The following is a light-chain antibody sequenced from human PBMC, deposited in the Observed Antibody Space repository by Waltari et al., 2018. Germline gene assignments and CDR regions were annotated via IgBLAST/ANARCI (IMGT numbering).Light chain of an antibody. V-gene: IGKV1-NL1*01. CDR1: QGIGNN. J-gene: IGKJ3*01. Sequence: DIQMTQSPSSLSASVGDTVTITCQASQGIGNNLNWYQQNPGKDPKLLIYRASSLQSGIPSRFSGGGSGTDCTLTFSSLLPEDFGTYDCQQGYTYPVTFGPGTKLDVK. CDR2: RAS. CDR3: QQGYTYPVT.